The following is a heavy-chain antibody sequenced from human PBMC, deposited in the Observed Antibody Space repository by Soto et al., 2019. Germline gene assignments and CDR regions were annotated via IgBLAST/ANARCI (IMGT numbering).Heavy chain of an antibody. V-gene: IGHV2-26*01. J-gene: IGHJ5*02. Sequence: QVTLKESGPVLVKPTETLTLRCTVSGLSITDSEMGVSWIRQPPGQPLEWLAHIDSSCEQSYRTFLKSRLAISKDTSKSQIVLTMTNMDPADTATYYCARRHLAVAVSPWFDPWGQGIPVTVSS. D-gene: IGHD6-19*01. CDR1: GLSITDSEMG. CDR3: ARRHLAVAVSPWFDP. CDR2: IDSSCEQ.